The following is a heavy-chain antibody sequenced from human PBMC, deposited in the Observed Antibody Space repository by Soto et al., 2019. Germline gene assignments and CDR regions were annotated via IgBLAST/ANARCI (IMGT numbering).Heavy chain of an antibody. V-gene: IGHV1-18*01. CDR2: ISAYNGNT. CDR1: GYTFTSYG. D-gene: IGHD3-22*01. J-gene: IGHJ5*02. CDR3: ARFVSGQWFRCFVP. Sequence: GASVKVSCKASGYTFTSYGISWVRQAPGQGLEWMGWISAYNGNTNYAQKLQGRVAMTTDTSTSTAYMELRSLRSDDTAVYYCARFVSGQWFRCFVPCGQATLLTVFS.